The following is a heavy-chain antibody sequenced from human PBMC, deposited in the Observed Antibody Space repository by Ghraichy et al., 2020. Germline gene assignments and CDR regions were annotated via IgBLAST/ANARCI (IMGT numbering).Heavy chain of an antibody. D-gene: IGHD3-22*01. CDR2: LSSKGRFP. CDR3: ARERLYFYDGNDHYYVDC. CDR1: GFTFSSYS. V-gene: IGHV3-21*01. J-gene: IGHJ4*02. Sequence: GGSLRLSCAASGFTFSSYSMHWVRQAPGKGLEWVSSLSSKGRFPYYADSVNGRFTISRDNAKNSLYLQLNSLTAEDSAVYYCARERLYFYDGNDHYYVDCWGQGTLVTVSS.